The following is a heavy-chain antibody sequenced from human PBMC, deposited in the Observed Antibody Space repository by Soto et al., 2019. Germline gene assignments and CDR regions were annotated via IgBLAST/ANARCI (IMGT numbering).Heavy chain of an antibody. CDR2: INPNSGGT. CDR1: GYTFTGYY. D-gene: IGHD4-17*01. J-gene: IGHJ6*02. CDR3: ARVAGDYGSFYYYGMDV. Sequence: ASVKVSCKASGYTFTGYYMHWVRQAPGQGLERMGWINPNSGGTNYAQKFQGCVTMTRDTSISTAYMELSRLRSDDTAVYYCARVAGDYGSFYYYGMDVWGQGTKVTGSS. V-gene: IGHV1-2*04.